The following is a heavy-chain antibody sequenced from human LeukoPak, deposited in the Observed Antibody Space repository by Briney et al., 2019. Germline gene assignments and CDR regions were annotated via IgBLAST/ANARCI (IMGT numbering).Heavy chain of an antibody. Sequence: KPSETLSLTCTVSGGSISSYYWSWIRQPPGKGLEWIGYIYYSGSTNYNPSLKSRVTISVDTSKNQFSLKLSSVTAADTAVYYCARVRGDYEFDYWGQGTLVTVSS. CDR3: ARVRGDYEFDY. D-gene: IGHD4-17*01. J-gene: IGHJ4*02. CDR2: IYYSGST. CDR1: GGSISSYY. V-gene: IGHV4-59*01.